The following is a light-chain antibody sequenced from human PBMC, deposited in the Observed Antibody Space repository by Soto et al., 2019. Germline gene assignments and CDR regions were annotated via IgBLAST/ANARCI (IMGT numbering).Light chain of an antibody. J-gene: IGKJ1*01. Sequence: EIVMTQSPVTLSLSPGDRATLSCRASQSVANNLAWFQQRPGQAPRLLGYGSSATATGIPARFSGSGSGTEFTLTISSLQSEDFAVYYCQQYNDWPRTCGQGTKVEIK. V-gene: IGKV3-15*01. CDR3: QQYNDWPRT. CDR2: GSS. CDR1: QSVANN.